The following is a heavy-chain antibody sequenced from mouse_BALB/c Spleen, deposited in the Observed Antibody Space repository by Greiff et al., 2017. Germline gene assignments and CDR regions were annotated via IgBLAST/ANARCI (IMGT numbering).Heavy chain of an antibody. Sequence: EVKLVESGGGLVQPGGSRKLSCAASGFTFSSFGMHWVRQAPEKGLEWVAYISSGSSTIYYADTVKGRFTISRDNPKNTLFLQMTSLRSEDTAMYYCASTTATLYYYAMDYWGQGTSVTVSS. CDR2: ISSGSSTI. CDR1: GFTFSSFG. J-gene: IGHJ4*01. V-gene: IGHV5-17*02. CDR3: ASTTATLYYYAMDY. D-gene: IGHD1-2*01.